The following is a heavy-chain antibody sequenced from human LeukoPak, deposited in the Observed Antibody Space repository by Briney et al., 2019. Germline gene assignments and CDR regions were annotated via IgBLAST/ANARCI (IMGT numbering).Heavy chain of an antibody. CDR3: ARTVRSGYYMDV. Sequence: SETLSLTCTVSGGSISSYYWSWIRQPPGKGLEWIGDIYTSGSTNYNPSLESRVTISVDTSKTQYSLKLSSVTAAATAVYYCARTVRSGYYMDVWGKGTTVTVSS. J-gene: IGHJ6*03. V-gene: IGHV4-4*09. CDR1: GGSISSYY. D-gene: IGHD5-24*01. CDR2: IYTSGST.